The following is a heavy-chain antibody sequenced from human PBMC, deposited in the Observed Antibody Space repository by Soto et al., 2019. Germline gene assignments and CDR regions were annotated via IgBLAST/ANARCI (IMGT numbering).Heavy chain of an antibody. CDR2: IRNKANSYTT. V-gene: IGHV3-72*01. CDR3: VKGHRALDP. CDR1: GFTFSDCC. Sequence: AGGSLRLSCAASGFTFSDCCMDWVRQAPGKGLEWVGRIRNKANSYTTEYAASVKGRFTISRDDSKNSLSLQMNSLKSEDTAVYYCVKGHRALDPWGQGTLVTVSS. J-gene: IGHJ5*02.